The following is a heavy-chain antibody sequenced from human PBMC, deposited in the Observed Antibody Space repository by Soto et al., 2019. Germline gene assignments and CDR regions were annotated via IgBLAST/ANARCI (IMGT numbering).Heavy chain of an antibody. V-gene: IGHV3-48*01. Sequence: EVQLVESGGGLVQPGGSLRLSCAASGFTFSSYSMNWVRQAPGKGLEWVSYISSSSSTIYYADSVKGRFTISRDNAKNSLYLQMNSLRAEDTAVYYCASSNWNVGDYWGQGTLVTVSS. CDR2: ISSSSSTI. J-gene: IGHJ4*02. CDR3: ASSNWNVGDY. CDR1: GFTFSSYS. D-gene: IGHD1-1*01.